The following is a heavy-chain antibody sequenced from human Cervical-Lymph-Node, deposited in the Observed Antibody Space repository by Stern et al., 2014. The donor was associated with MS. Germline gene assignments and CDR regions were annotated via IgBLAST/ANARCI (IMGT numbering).Heavy chain of an antibody. CDR3: ARERGYSYGYADY. CDR2: ISGSSSYT. Sequence: VQLVQSGGGLVKPGGSLRLSCAASGFTFTGYNMNWVRQAPGKGLEWVSSISGSSSYTYYADSVKGRFTISRDNAKNSLYLEMNSLRADDTALYYCARERGYSYGYADYWGQGTLVTVSS. D-gene: IGHD5-18*01. V-gene: IGHV3-21*01. CDR1: GFTFTGYN. J-gene: IGHJ4*02.